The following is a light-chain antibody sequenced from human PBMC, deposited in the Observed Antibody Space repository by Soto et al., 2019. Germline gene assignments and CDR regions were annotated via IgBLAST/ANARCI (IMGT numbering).Light chain of an antibody. V-gene: IGLV1-40*01. CDR2: GNS. CDR3: QSYDSSLSGSV. CDR1: SSKIGAGYD. J-gene: IGLJ3*02. Sequence: QSVLTQPPSVSGAPGQRVTISCTGSSSKIGAGYDVHWYQQLPGTAPKLLIYGNSNRPSGVPDRLSGSKSGTSASLAITGLQAEDDADYYCQSYDSSLSGSVFGGETKLTVL.